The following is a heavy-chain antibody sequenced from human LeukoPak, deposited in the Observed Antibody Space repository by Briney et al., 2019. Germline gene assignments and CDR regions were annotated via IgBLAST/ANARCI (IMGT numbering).Heavy chain of an antibody. V-gene: IGHV3-30*18. D-gene: IGHD5-24*01. Sequence: SGGSLRLSCAASAFTFSSYGMHWVRQAPGKGLEWVAVILHDGNTKYYADSVKGRFTISRDNSKNTLFLQMNSLRPEDTAVYYCAKDRHPARTDGYYFDYWGQGTLVTVSS. J-gene: IGHJ4*02. CDR3: AKDRHPARTDGYYFDY. CDR1: AFTFSSYG. CDR2: ILHDGNTK.